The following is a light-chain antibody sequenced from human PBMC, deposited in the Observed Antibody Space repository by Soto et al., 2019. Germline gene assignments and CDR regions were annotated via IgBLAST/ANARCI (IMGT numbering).Light chain of an antibody. Sequence: EIVMTQSPATLSVSPGERATLSCRASQSVSSNLAWYQQKPGQAPRLLIYDAFIRATGIPARFSGSESGTDFTLTISSLEPEDFAVYYCQQRSNWPSLTFGGGTKVDIK. CDR3: QQRSNWPSLT. CDR2: DAF. J-gene: IGKJ4*01. V-gene: IGKV3-11*01. CDR1: QSVSSN.